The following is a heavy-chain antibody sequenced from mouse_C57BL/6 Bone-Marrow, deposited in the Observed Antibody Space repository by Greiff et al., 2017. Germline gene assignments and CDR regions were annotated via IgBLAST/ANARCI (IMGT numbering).Heavy chain of an antibody. V-gene: IGHV1-55*01. J-gene: IGHJ2*01. CDR3: ARIGPYYYGSRIDY. CDR2: IYPGSGST. CDR1: GYTFTSYW. Sequence: QVQLQQPGAELVKPGASVKMSCKASGYTFTSYWITWVKQRPGQGLEWIGDIYPGSGSTNYNEKFKSKATLTVDTSSSTAYMQLSSLTSEDSAVXYCARIGPYYYGSRIDYWGQGTTLTVSS. D-gene: IGHD1-1*01.